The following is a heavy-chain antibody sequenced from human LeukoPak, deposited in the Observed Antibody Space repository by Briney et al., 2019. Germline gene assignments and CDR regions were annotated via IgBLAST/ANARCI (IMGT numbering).Heavy chain of an antibody. D-gene: IGHD4-17*01. V-gene: IGHV4-59*01. CDR3: ARSSGTVTTSLYYYYYYMDV. CDR2: IYYSGST. CDR1: GGSISSYY. J-gene: IGHJ6*03. Sequence: SETLSLTCTVSGGSISSYYWNWIRQPPGKGLEWIGYIYYSGSTNYNPSLKSRVTISVDTSKNQFSLRLTSVTAADTAVYYCARSSGTVTTSLYYYYYYMDVWGKGTTVTISS.